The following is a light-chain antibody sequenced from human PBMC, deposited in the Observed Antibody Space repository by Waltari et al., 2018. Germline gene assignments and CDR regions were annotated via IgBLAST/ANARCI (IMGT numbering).Light chain of an antibody. CDR2: AAS. J-gene: IGKJ1*01. Sequence: DTQMTQSPSSLSASVGDRFSIPCRASQSISTYLNWYQQKPGKAPKLLIYAASSLQSGVPSRFSGSGSGTDFTLTISSLQPEDFATYYCQQSYTTPPWTFGQGTKVEIK. CDR3: QQSYTTPPWT. CDR1: QSISTY. V-gene: IGKV1-39*01.